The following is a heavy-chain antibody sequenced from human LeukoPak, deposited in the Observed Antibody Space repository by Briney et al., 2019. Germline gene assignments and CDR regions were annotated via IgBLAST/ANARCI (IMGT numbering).Heavy chain of an antibody. J-gene: IGHJ3*02. V-gene: IGHV1-46*01. CDR3: ASVTTVTTKGHGAFDI. CDR1: GYTFTNYY. CDR2: INPSGGST. D-gene: IGHD4-17*01. Sequence: ASVKVSCKASGYTFTNYYMHWVRQAPGQGLEWMGIINPSGGSTTYAQKFQDRVTITADESTSTAYMELSSLRSEDTAVYYCASVTTVTTKGHGAFDIWGQGTMVTVSS.